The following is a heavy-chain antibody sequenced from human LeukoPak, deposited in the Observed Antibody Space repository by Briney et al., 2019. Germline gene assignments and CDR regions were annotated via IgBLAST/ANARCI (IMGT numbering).Heavy chain of an antibody. CDR2: IYYSGST. J-gene: IGHJ4*02. Sequence: SETLSLTCTVSGGSISSYYWSWIRQPPGKGLEWIGYIYYSGSTNYNPSLKSRVTMSVDTSKNQFSLKLSSVTAADTAVYYCARASPRTRGFHFDYWGQGTLVTVSS. D-gene: IGHD2-2*01. V-gene: IGHV4-59*01. CDR1: GGSISSYY. CDR3: ARASPRTRGFHFDY.